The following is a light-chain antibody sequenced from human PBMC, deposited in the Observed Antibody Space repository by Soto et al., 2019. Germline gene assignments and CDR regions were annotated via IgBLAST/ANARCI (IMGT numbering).Light chain of an antibody. J-gene: IGKJ1*01. CDR2: GAS. CDR1: QSISSSD. V-gene: IGKV3-20*01. Sequence: EIVLTESPGTLSLSPGEIATLSCRASQSISSSDLSWYQQRPGQAPRLLICGASSRATGIPDRFSGSGSGTEFPLTISRLEPEDFAVYYCQQYGSXPWTSGQGTKV. CDR3: QQYGSXPWT.